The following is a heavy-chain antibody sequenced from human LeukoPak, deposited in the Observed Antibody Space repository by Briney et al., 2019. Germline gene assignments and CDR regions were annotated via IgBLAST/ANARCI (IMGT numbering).Heavy chain of an antibody. V-gene: IGHV3-48*01. CDR3: ARWPTIAAVDY. CDR1: GFTFSSYS. D-gene: IGHD6-25*01. CDR2: ISSSSSTI. J-gene: IGHJ4*02. Sequence: GGSLRLSCAASGFTFSSYSMNWVRQAPGKGLEWVSYISSSSSTIYYADSVKGRFTISRDNAKNSLYLQMNSPRAEDTAVYYCARWPTIAAVDYWGQGTLVTVSS.